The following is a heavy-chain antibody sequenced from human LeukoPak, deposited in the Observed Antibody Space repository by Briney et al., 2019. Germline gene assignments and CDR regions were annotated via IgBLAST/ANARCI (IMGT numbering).Heavy chain of an antibody. D-gene: IGHD6-13*01. J-gene: IGHJ5*02. CDR1: GYTFTSYY. V-gene: IGHV1-46*01. Sequence: ASVKVSCKASGYTFTSYYMHWVRQAPGQGLEWMGIINPSGGSTSYAQKFQGRVTMTRDMSTSTVYMELSSLRSEGTAVYYCARELSAAAGLNWFDPWGQGTLVTVSS. CDR2: INPSGGST. CDR3: ARELSAAAGLNWFDP.